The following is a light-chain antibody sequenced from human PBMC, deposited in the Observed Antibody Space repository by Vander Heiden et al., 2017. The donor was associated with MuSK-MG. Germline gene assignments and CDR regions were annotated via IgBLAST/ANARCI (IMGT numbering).Light chain of an antibody. V-gene: IGLV2-11*01. CDR3: CSYAGRYSDVV. CDR2: DVT. Sequence: QSALTQSRSVSGSPGQSVTISCTGTSSDVGRYNYVSWYQHHPGKAPKLIIYDVTKRPSGVPDRFSGSKSVNTASLTISGLQPEDEADYYCCSYAGRYSDVVFGGGTRLTVL. J-gene: IGLJ2*01. CDR1: SSDVGRYNY.